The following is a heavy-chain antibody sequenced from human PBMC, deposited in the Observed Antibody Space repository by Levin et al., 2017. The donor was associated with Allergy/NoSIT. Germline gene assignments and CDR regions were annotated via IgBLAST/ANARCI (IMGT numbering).Heavy chain of an antibody. J-gene: IGHJ5*02. CDR3: ARDSTGSGSFDD. D-gene: IGHD3-10*01. CDR1: GFTFSSYE. Sequence: GESLKISCAASGFTFSSYEMNWVRQAPGKGLEWISYISISGSTIYYADSVNGRFSISRDNAKKSLYLQMNGLRAEDTAVYYCARDSTGSGSFDDWGQGTLVTVSS. V-gene: IGHV3-48*03. CDR2: ISISGSTI.